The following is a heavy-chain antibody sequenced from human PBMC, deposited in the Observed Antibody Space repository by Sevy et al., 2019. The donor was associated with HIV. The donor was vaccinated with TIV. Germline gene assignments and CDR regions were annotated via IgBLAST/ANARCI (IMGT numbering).Heavy chain of an antibody. CDR1: GFAFSSYD. CDR3: ARDLPPSATIVPHFDY. D-gene: IGHD1-26*01. J-gene: IGHJ4*02. V-gene: IGHV3-48*03. CDR2: ITSGGTTI. Sequence: GGSLRLSCAASGFAFSSYDMHWVRQAPGKGLEWVLYITSGGTTINYGDSVKGRFTISRDNAKNSLYLQMNSLRVEDTAVYYCARDLPPSATIVPHFDYWGQGPLVTVSS.